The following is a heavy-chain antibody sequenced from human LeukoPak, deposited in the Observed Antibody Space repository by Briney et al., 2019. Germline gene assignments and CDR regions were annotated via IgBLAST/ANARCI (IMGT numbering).Heavy chain of an antibody. CDR2: IRSKANSYAT. V-gene: IGHV3-73*01. CDR3: TRLGSVVGDAFDI. D-gene: IGHD2-21*01. Sequence: PGGSLRLSCAASGFTFSGSAIHWVRQASGKGLEWVGRIRSKANSYATAYAASVKGRFTISRDDSKNTAYLQMNSLETEDTAVYYCTRLGSVVGDAFDIWGRGTMVTVSS. CDR1: GFTFSGSA. J-gene: IGHJ3*02.